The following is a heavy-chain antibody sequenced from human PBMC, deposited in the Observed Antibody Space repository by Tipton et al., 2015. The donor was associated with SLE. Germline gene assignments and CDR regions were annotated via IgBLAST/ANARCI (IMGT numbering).Heavy chain of an antibody. CDR3: ARDGAGATAFDY. D-gene: IGHD1-26*01. CDR1: SYTFSDYG. V-gene: IGHV1-18*01. Sequence: QSGPEVKKPGASVKVSCKASSYTFSDYGVNWVRQAPGQGLEWLGGVSTYNDYRRYAEQFQDRVTMTTETSTTTVYMELRNLRSGDTAGYYGARDGAGATAFDYGGQGTLVTVSS. CDR2: VSTYNDYR. J-gene: IGHJ4*02.